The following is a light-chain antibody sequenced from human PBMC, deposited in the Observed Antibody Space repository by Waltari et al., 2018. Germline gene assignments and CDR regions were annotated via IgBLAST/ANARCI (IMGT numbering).Light chain of an antibody. J-gene: IGKJ3*01. Sequence: TINCKSSQRVLYSSNNKNYLAWYQQKPGQPPKLLIYWASTRESGVPDRFSGSGSGTDFTLTISSLQAEDVAVYYCQQYYSTPFTFGPGTKVDIK. CDR2: WAS. V-gene: IGKV4-1*01. CDR3: QQYYSTPFT. CDR1: QRVLYSSNNKNY.